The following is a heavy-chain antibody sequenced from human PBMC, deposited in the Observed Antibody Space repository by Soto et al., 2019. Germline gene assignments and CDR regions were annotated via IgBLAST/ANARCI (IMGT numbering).Heavy chain of an antibody. J-gene: IGHJ6*02. Sequence: PGGSLRLSCAASGFTFSSYAMSWVRQAPGKGLEWVSAISGSGGSTYYADSVKGRFTISRDNSKNTLYLQMNSLRAEDTAVYYCAKEEGYSSSWAPHYYYYYGMDVWGQGTTVTVSS. CDR3: AKEEGYSSSWAPHYYYYYGMDV. D-gene: IGHD6-13*01. V-gene: IGHV3-23*01. CDR1: GFTFSSYA. CDR2: ISGSGGST.